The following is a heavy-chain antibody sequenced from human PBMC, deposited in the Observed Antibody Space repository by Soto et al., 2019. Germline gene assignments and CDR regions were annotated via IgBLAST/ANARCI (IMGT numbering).Heavy chain of an antibody. Sequence: SVKVSCKASGGTFSSYAISWVRQAPGQGLEWMGGIIPIFGTANYAQKFQGRVTITADTSTSTAYMELRSLRSDDTAVYYCARAEGIAVAIPDYWGQGTLVTVSS. CDR3: ARAEGIAVAIPDY. D-gene: IGHD6-19*01. CDR2: IIPIFGTA. CDR1: GGTFSSYA. V-gene: IGHV1-69*06. J-gene: IGHJ4*02.